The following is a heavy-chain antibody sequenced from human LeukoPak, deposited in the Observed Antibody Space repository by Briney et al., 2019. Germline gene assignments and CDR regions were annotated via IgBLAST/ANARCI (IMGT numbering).Heavy chain of an antibody. V-gene: IGHV4-59*08. CDR3: ARGPYSYDSSGAFDI. CDR2: IYYSGTT. Sequence: PSETLSLTCTVSGGSISSYYWNWIRQPPGKGLELIGYIYYSGTTNYNPSLKSRVSMSVDTSKNQFSLKLSSVTAADTAVYFCARGPYSYDSSGAFDIWGQGTMVTVSS. J-gene: IGHJ3*02. CDR1: GGSISSYY. D-gene: IGHD3-22*01.